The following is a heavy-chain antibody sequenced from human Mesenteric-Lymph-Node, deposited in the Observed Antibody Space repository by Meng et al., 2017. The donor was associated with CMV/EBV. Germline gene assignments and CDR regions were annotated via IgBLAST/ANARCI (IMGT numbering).Heavy chain of an antibody. CDR1: GGSSSGFH. V-gene: IGHV4-34*01. CDR3: ARVKDIVVVPAANNWFDP. CDR2: INHSGST. D-gene: IGHD2-2*01. J-gene: IGHJ5*02. Sequence: GSLRLSCAVYGGSSSGFHWSWIRQPPGKGLEWIGEINHSGSTNYNPSLKSRVTISADTSKNQFSLKLSSVTAADTAVYYCARVKDIVVVPAANNWFDPWGQGTLVTVSS.